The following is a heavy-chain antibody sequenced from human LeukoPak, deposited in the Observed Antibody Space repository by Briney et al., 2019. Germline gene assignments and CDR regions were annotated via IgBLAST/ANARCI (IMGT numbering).Heavy chain of an antibody. V-gene: IGHV4-4*07. D-gene: IGHD3-22*01. Sequence: SETLSLTCTVSGGSISGYYWSWVRQPAGKGLEWIGRIYSSGSANYNPSLKSRVTMSVDTSNNQFSLKLTSVSAADTAVYYCARDLNYYDSSGYPAQNWFDPWGQGTLVTVSS. J-gene: IGHJ5*02. CDR1: GGSISGYY. CDR2: IYSSGSA. CDR3: ARDLNYYDSSGYPAQNWFDP.